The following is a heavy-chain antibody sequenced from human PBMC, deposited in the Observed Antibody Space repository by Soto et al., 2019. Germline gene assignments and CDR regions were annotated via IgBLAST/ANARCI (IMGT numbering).Heavy chain of an antibody. D-gene: IGHD3-10*01. CDR3: TRQESYGSAPE. CDR2: IRSKADSYAT. V-gene: IGHV3-73*01. Sequence: GGSLRLSCAASGFTLSGSTMHWVRQASGKGLEWVGRIRSKADSYATVYAASVEGRFTLSRDDSKNTVYLEMNSLKTDDTAVYYCTRQESYGSAPEWGQGALVTVSS. J-gene: IGHJ4*02. CDR1: GFTLSGST.